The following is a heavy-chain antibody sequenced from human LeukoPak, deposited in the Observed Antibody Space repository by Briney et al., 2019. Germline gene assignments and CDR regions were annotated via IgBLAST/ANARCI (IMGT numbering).Heavy chain of an antibody. Sequence: PGGSLRLSCAASGFTFSSYEMNWVRQAPGKGLEWVSYISSSGSTIYYADSVKGRFTISGDNAKNSLYLQMNSLRAEDTAVYYCARDPALLWFGELLHYYYGMDVWGKGTTVTVSS. V-gene: IGHV3-48*03. CDR3: ARDPALLWFGELLHYYYGMDV. CDR1: GFTFSSYE. D-gene: IGHD3-10*01. CDR2: ISSSGSTI. J-gene: IGHJ6*04.